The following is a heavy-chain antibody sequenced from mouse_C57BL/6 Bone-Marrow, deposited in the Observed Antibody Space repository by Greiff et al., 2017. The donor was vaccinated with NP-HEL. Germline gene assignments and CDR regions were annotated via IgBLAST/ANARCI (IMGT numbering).Heavy chain of an antibody. V-gene: IGHV5-16*01. CDR1: GFTFSDYY. CDR2: INYDGSST. J-gene: IGHJ2*01. CDR3: ARARDSGNYDY. Sequence: LQQSEGGLVQPGSSMKLSCTASGFTFSDYYMAWVRQVPEKGLEWVANINYDGSSTYYLDSLKSRFIISRDNAKNILYLQMSSLKSEDTATYYCARARDSGNYDYWGQGTTLTVSS. D-gene: IGHD2-1*01.